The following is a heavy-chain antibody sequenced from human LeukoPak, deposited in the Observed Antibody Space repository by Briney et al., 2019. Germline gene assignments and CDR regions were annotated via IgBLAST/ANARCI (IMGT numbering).Heavy chain of an antibody. Sequence: GGSLRLSCAASGFTFGGYWMSWVRQAPGKGLEWVANIKQDGSEKYYVDSVEGRFTISRDNAKNSLYLQMNSLRAEDTAVYYCAREGLGQQLAHDAFDIWGQGTMVTVSS. D-gene: IGHD6-13*01. CDR2: IKQDGSEK. V-gene: IGHV3-7*01. CDR3: AREGLGQQLAHDAFDI. CDR1: GFTFGGYW. J-gene: IGHJ3*02.